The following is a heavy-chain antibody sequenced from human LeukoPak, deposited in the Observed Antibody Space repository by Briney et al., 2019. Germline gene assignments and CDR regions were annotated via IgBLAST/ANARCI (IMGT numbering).Heavy chain of an antibody. CDR3: ARGGHCSGGSCYSGWYYYYGMDV. V-gene: IGHV1-8*01. CDR1: GYTFTSYD. Sequence: ASVKVSCKASGYTFTSYDINWVRQATGQGLEWMGWMSPNSGNTGYAQKFQGRVTMTRNTSISTAYMELSSLRSEDTAVYYCARGGHCSGGSCYSGWYYYYGMDVWGQGTTVTVSS. J-gene: IGHJ6*02. CDR2: MSPNSGNT. D-gene: IGHD2-15*01.